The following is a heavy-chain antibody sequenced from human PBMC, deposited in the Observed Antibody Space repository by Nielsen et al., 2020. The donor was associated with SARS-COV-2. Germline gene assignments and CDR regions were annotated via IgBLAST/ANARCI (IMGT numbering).Heavy chain of an antibody. CDR2: IDPSDSYT. Sequence: GGSLRLSCKGSGYSFTSYWISWVRQMPGKGLEWMGRIDPSDSYTNYSPSFQGHVTISADKSISTAYLQWSNLKASDTAVYYCASGAFDSLTGLGSDYWGQGTLVTVSS. J-gene: IGHJ4*02. CDR1: GYSFTSYW. D-gene: IGHD3-9*01. CDR3: ASGAFDSLTGLGSDY. V-gene: IGHV5-10-1*01.